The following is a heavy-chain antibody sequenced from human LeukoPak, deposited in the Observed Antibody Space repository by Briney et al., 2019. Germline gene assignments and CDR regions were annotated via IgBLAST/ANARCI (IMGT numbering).Heavy chain of an antibody. CDR1: GFTVSSNY. CDR2: LYSGGNT. CDR3: ARDPHSYSSGWYYFDL. V-gene: IGHV3-53*01. Sequence: AGGSLRLSCAASGFTVSSNYLTWVRQAPGKGLEWISVLYSGGNTYYAGSVKGRFTISRDNSKNTLYLQMNTLRVEDTAVYYCARDPHSYSSGWYYFDLWGQGTLVAVSS. D-gene: IGHD6-19*01. J-gene: IGHJ4*02.